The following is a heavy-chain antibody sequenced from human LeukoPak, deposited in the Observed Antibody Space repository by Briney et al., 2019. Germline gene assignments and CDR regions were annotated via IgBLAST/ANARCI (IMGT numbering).Heavy chain of an antibody. J-gene: IGHJ6*03. D-gene: IGHD2/OR15-2a*01. V-gene: IGHV1-2*02. CDR1: GYTFTGDY. CDR3: ASLSNLALNYYYYYMDV. Sequence: ASVKVSCKASGYTFTGDYLHWVRQAPGQGLEWMGWINPNSGGTNYAQKFQGRVTMTRDTSISTAYMELSRLRSDDTAAYYCASLSNLALNYYYYYMDVWGKGTTVTVSS. CDR2: INPNSGGT.